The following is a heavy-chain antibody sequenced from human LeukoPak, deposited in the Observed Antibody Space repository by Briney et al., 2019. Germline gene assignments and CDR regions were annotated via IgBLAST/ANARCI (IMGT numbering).Heavy chain of an antibody. Sequence: PSETLSLTCTVSGDSVSSSHSYWGGIRQPPGKGLEWIATIHYSGITFYNTSLKSRVTISIDTSKNQFSLRLTTVTAADTALFYCASPYADVLLVAEYFDHWGQGTQVTVSS. J-gene: IGHJ1*01. CDR2: IHYSGIT. V-gene: IGHV4-39*01. CDR1: GDSVSSSHSY. CDR3: ASPYADVLLVAEYFDH. D-gene: IGHD2-8*01.